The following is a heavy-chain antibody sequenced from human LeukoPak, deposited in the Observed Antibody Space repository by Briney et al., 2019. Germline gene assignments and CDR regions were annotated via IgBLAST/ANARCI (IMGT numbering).Heavy chain of an antibody. V-gene: IGHV4-34*01. CDR3: ARSPTIAVADYYFDY. CDR1: GGSFSGYY. J-gene: IGHJ4*02. D-gene: IGHD6-19*01. Sequence: MSSETLSLTCAVYGGSFSGYYWSWIRQPPGKGLEWIGSIYYSGNTYYSPSLKSRVTISVDTSQNLFSLRLNSLTAADTAVYYCARSPTIAVADYYFDYWGQGTLVTVSS. CDR2: IYYSGNT.